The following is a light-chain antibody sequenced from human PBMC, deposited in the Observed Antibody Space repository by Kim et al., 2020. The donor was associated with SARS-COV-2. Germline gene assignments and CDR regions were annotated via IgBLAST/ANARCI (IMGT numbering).Light chain of an antibody. CDR3: QQRNSYPVS. CDR2: GAS. V-gene: IGKV1-9*01. CDR1: QDISTL. Sequence: IQLTQSPSSLSASVGDRVTIACRASQDISTLLGWYQQKPGKAPNLLIYGASTLQSGVPSRFSGSGSGTDFTLTISSLQPEDTATYYCQQRNSYPVSFGGGTKVDIK. J-gene: IGKJ4*01.